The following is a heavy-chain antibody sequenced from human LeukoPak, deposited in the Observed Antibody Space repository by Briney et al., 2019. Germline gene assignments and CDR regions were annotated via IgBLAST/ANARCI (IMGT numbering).Heavy chain of an antibody. D-gene: IGHD3-3*02. J-gene: IGHJ4*02. V-gene: IGHV4-39*01. Sequence: PETLSLTCTVSGGSISSSSYYWGWIRQPPGKGLEWIGSIYYSGSTYYNPSLKSRVTISVDTSKNQFSLKLSSVTAADTAVYYCARRIFGGSFDYWGQGTLVTVSS. CDR3: ARRIFGGSFDY. CDR1: GGSISSSSYY. CDR2: IYYSGST.